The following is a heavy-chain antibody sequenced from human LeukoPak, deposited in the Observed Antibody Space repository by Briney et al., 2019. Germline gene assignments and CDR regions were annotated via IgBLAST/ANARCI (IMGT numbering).Heavy chain of an antibody. CDR1: GYTFTGYY. Sequence: GASVKVSCKASGYTFTGYYMHWVRQAPGQGLEWMGWINPNSGGTNYAQKFQGWVTMTRDTSISTAYMELSRLRSDDTAVYCCARAYYYGSGSPYAFDIWGQGTMVTVSS. J-gene: IGHJ3*02. D-gene: IGHD3-10*01. CDR3: ARAYYYGSGSPYAFDI. V-gene: IGHV1-2*04. CDR2: INPNSGGT.